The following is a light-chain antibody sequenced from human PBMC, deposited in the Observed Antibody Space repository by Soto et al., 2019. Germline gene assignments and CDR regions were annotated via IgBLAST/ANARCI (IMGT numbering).Light chain of an antibody. J-gene: IGKJ1*01. CDR2: KAA. CDR3: QQYKSHST. V-gene: IGKV1-5*03. CDR1: QSISDW. Sequence: DIQMTQSPSTLSASVGDRVTITCRASQSISDWLAWYQHKPGKAPKLLIYKAASLESGVPSRFSGSGSGTEFTLTISSLQPDDFATYYCQQYKSHSTFGQGTKVEIK.